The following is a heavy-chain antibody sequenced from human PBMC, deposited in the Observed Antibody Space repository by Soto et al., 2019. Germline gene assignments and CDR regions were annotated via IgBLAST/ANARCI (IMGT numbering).Heavy chain of an antibody. CDR2: IRGSGDRT. Sequence: EVQLLESGGDLVQPGGSLRLSCEASGFIFSSYGMSWVRQAPGKGLEWVSGIRGSGDRTYYADSVKGRFTISRDNSKNTLCLELYSLRVEDTAVYYCAKGRYSGSGDDRWGQGTLVTVSS. J-gene: IGHJ5*02. CDR3: AKGRYSGSGDDR. CDR1: GFIFSSYG. D-gene: IGHD5-18*01. V-gene: IGHV3-23*01.